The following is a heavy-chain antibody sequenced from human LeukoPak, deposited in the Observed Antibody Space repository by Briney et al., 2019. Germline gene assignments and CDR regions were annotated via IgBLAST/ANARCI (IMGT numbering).Heavy chain of an antibody. J-gene: IGHJ4*02. CDR1: GYTFSSYY. CDR3: ARDRLEYYDSSGYFDY. CDR2: INPSGGST. V-gene: IGHV1-46*01. D-gene: IGHD3-22*01. Sequence: ASVKVSCKASGYTFSSYYMHWVRQAPGQGLEWMGIINPSGGSTSYAQKFQGRVTMTRDTSTSTVYMELSSLRSEDTAVYYCARDRLEYYDSSGYFDYWGQGTLVTVSS.